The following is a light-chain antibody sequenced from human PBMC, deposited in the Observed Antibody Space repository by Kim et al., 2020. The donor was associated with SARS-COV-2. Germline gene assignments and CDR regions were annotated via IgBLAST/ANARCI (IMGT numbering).Light chain of an antibody. J-gene: IGLJ2*01. CDR2: QDS. V-gene: IGLV3-1*01. Sequence: SYELTQPPSVSVSPGQTASITCSGDTLGNKYAFWYQQKPGQSPVLVIYQDSKRPSGIPERFSGSNSGNTATLTISGTQAMDEADFYCQAWDSSPVVFGGGTQLTVL. CDR3: QAWDSSPVV. CDR1: TLGNKY.